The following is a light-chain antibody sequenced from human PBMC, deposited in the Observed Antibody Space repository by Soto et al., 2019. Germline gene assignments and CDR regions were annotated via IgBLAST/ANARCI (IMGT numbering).Light chain of an antibody. Sequence: EIVLTQSPGTLSLSPGERANISCRASQSVTTYLAWYQQKPGQAPRLLIYAASSRATGISDKFSGSGSGTDFTLTISRLEPEDFAVYYCQQYGSSPRTFGQGTKVDIK. CDR2: AAS. V-gene: IGKV3-20*01. J-gene: IGKJ1*01. CDR1: QSVTTY. CDR3: QQYGSSPRT.